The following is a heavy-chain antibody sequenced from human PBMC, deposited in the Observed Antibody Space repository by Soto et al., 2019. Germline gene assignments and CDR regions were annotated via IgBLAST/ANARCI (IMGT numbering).Heavy chain of an antibody. CDR3: AHRRGVVVPASKYRNSWFDP. CDR1: GFSLSTSGVG. Sequence: QITLKESGPPLVKPTQTLTLTCTFSGFSLSTSGVGVGWIRQPPGKALEWLALIYWDGAKRYSPSLKSRLTSTKDHAKTQGDQRMTHRDPGDTATHYCAHRRGVVVPASKYRNSWFDPWGQGTLVTVSS. D-gene: IGHD2-2*01. J-gene: IGHJ5*02. CDR2: IYWDGAK. V-gene: IGHV2-5*02.